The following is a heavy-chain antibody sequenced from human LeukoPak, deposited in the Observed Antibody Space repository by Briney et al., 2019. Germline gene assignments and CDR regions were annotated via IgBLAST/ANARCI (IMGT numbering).Heavy chain of an antibody. J-gene: IGHJ4*02. Sequence: GASVKVSCTASGYTFTSYDINWVRQATGQGLEWMGWMNPNSGNTGYAQKFQGRVTMTRNTSISTAYMELSSLRSEDTAVYYCARGLHRAGYSSGWYIGYWGQGTLVTVSS. CDR1: GYTFTSYD. D-gene: IGHD6-19*01. V-gene: IGHV1-8*01. CDR2: MNPNSGNT. CDR3: ARGLHRAGYSSGWYIGY.